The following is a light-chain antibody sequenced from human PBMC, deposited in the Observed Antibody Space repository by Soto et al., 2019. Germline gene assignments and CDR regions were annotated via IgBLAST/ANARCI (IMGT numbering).Light chain of an antibody. J-gene: IGLJ1*01. CDR2: EGS. CDR3: CSYAGSNTYV. Sequence: QSALTQPASVSGSPGQSITISCTGTSSDVGNYNLVSWYQQHPGKAPKLMIYEGSKRPSGVSHRFSGFKSGNTASLTISGLQAEDEADYHCCSYAGSNTYVFGTGTKLTVL. CDR1: SSDVGNYNL. V-gene: IGLV2-23*01.